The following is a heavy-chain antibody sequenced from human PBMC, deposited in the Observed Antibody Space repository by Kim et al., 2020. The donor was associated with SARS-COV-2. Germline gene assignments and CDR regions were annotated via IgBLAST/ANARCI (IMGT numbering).Heavy chain of an antibody. D-gene: IGHD3-22*01. V-gene: IGHV1-46*01. Sequence: ASVKVSCKASGYNFISYYIHWVRRAPGQGLEWMGKIKPTDGTTAYAHKFQGRVTFTRDTSTSTVYMELNSLRSEDTALYYCARVYNSRSDDAFHIWGQGTLVTVSS. CDR1: GYNFISYY. CDR3: ARVYNSRSDDAFHI. J-gene: IGHJ3*02. CDR2: IKPTDGTT.